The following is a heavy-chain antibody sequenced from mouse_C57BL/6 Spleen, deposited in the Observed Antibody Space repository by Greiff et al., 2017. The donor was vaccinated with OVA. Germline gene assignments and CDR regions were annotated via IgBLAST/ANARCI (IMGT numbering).Heavy chain of an antibody. J-gene: IGHJ2*01. CDR1: GFSLTSYA. CDR3: ARNPRGGGTLDY. V-gene: IGHV2-9-1*01. CDR2: IWPGGGT. D-gene: IGHD4-1*01. Sequence: QVQLQESGPGLVAPSQCLSITCTVSGFSLTSYAISWVRQPPGKGLEWLGVIWPGGGTNYNSALKSRLSISKYTTKSQVFLKMNSLQTDDTARYYCARNPRGGGTLDYWGQGTTLTVSS.